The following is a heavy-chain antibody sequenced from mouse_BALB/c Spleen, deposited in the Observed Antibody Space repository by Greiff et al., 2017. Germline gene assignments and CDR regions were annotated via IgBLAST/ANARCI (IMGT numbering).Heavy chain of an antibody. J-gene: IGHJ1*01. V-gene: IGHV3-2*02. CDR3: ARAFYYYGSSHWYFDV. CDR2: ISYSGST. CDR1: GYSITSDYA. Sequence: VQLKESGPGLVKPSQSLSLTCTVTGYSITSDYAWNWIRQFPGNKLEWMGYISYSGSTSYNPSLKSRISITRDTSKNQFFLQLNSVTTEDTATYYCARAFYYYGSSHWYFDVWGAGTTVTVSS. D-gene: IGHD1-1*01.